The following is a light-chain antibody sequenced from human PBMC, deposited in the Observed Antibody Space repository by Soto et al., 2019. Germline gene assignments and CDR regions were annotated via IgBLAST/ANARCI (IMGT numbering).Light chain of an antibody. Sequence: EIVLTQSPGTLSLSPGDRATLSCRASQSVSFIYLAWYQQKAGQAPRLLIYGATSRATGIPDRFSGSESGTDFTLTISRLEPEDFAVYYCQQHGSSPLTFGGGTKVEIK. V-gene: IGKV3-20*01. CDR2: GAT. CDR1: QSVSFIY. CDR3: QQHGSSPLT. J-gene: IGKJ4*01.